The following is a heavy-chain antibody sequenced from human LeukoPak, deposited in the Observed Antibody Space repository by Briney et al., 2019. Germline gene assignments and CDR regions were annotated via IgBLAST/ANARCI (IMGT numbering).Heavy chain of an antibody. J-gene: IGHJ4*02. D-gene: IGHD3-10*01. CDR2: IYYTGST. CDR1: GGSITSYY. CDR3: AREANGSGSYPYFDY. V-gene: IGHV4-59*01. Sequence: LETLSLTCTVSGGSITSYYWSWIRQPPGKGLEWIGYIYYTGSTNYNPSLKSRVTISVDTSKNQFSLKLTSVTAADTAVYYCAREANGSGSYPYFDYWGQGTLVTVSS.